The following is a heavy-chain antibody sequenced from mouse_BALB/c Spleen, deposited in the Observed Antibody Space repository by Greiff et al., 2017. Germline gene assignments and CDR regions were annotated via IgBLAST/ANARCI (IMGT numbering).Heavy chain of an antibody. D-gene: IGHD1-1*01. Sequence: EVKLVESGGGLVQPGGSLKLSCAASGFTFSSYGMSWVRQTPDKRLELVATINSNGGSTYYPDSVKGRFTISRDNAKNTLYLQMSSLKSEDTAMYYCARDYYGSRHFDYWGQGTTLTVSS. CDR2: INSNGGST. CDR1: GFTFSSYG. V-gene: IGHV5-6-3*01. CDR3: ARDYYGSRHFDY. J-gene: IGHJ2*01.